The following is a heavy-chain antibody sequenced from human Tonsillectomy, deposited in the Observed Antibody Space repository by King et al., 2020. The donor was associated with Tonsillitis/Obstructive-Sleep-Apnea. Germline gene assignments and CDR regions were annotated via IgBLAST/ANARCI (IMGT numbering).Heavy chain of an antibody. CDR1: GFTFSSYA. V-gene: IGHV3-30*01. Sequence: VQLVESGGGVVQPGRSLRLSCAASGFTFSSYAMHWVRQAPGKGLEWVAVILYDGGNKYYADSVKGRFTSSRDNSKDTLYLQMNSLRAEDTAVYYCAREGGYCSGGSCYSHAFDIWGQGTMVTVSS. CDR3: AREGGYCSGGSCYSHAFDI. J-gene: IGHJ3*02. CDR2: ILYDGGNK. D-gene: IGHD2-15*01.